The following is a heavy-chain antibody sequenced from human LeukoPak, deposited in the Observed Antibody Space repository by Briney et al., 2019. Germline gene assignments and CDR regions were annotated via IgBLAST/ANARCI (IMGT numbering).Heavy chain of an antibody. Sequence: GGSLRLSCAASGFTFSDYYMSWIRQAPGKGLEWVSYISSSGSTIYYADSVKGRFTISRDNAKNSLYLQMNSLRAEDTAVYYCARDTSDWNYDSFDYWGQGTLVTVSS. V-gene: IGHV3-11*04. CDR1: GFTFSDYY. J-gene: IGHJ4*02. CDR2: ISSSGSTI. D-gene: IGHD1-7*01. CDR3: ARDTSDWNYDSFDY.